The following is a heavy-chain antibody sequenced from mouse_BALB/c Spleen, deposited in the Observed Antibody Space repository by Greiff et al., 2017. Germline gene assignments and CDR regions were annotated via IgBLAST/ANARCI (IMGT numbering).Heavy chain of an antibody. D-gene: IGHD2-3*01. V-gene: IGHV2-9*02. CDR2: IWAGGST. J-gene: IGHJ4*01. CDR3: ARVPDGYTYYDAMDY. CDR1: GFSLTSYG. Sequence: VQLVESGPGLVAPSQSLSITCTVSGFSLTSYGVHWVRQPPGKGLEWLGVIWAGGSTNYNSALMSRLSISKDNSKSQVFLKMNSLQTDDTAMYYCARVPDGYTYYDAMDYWGQGTSVTVSS.